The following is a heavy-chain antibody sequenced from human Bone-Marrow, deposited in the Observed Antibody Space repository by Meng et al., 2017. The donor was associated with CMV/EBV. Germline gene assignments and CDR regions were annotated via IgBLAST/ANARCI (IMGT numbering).Heavy chain of an antibody. CDR1: GFTFSSYS. V-gene: IGHV3-21*01. CDR2: ISSSSSYI. CDR3: ARDRGYCSGTSCSYDAFDI. D-gene: IGHD2-2*01. Sequence: GESLKISCAASGFTFSSYSMNWVRQAPGKGLEWVSSISSSSSYIYYADSVKGRFTISRDNAKNSLYLQMKSLRAEDTAVYYCARDRGYCSGTSCSYDAFDICGQGTMVTVSS. J-gene: IGHJ3*02.